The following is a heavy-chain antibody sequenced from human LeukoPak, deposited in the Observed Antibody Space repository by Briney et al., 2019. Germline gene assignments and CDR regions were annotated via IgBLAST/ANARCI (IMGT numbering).Heavy chain of an antibody. V-gene: IGHV4-59*08. CDR3: ARQRDDYGAARFDP. Sequence: PSETLSLTCTVSGGSISSYYWSWIRQPPGKGLEWIGYIYYSGSTNYNPSLKSRVTISVGTSKNQFSLKLSSVAAADTAVYYCARQRDDYGAARFDPWGQGTLVTVSS. CDR1: GGSISSYY. J-gene: IGHJ5*02. D-gene: IGHD4-17*01. CDR2: IYYSGST.